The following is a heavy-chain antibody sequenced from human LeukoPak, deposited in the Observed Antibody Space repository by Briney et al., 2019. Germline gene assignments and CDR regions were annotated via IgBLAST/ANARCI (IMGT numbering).Heavy chain of an antibody. Sequence: GASVKVSCKASGYTFTGYYIHWVRQAPGQGLEWMGWINPNSGGTNYAQKFQGRVTMTEDTSTDTAYMELSSLRSEDTAVYYCATDCSSTSCPKRLDPWGQGTLVTVSS. J-gene: IGHJ5*02. V-gene: IGHV1-2*02. CDR2: INPNSGGT. CDR3: ATDCSSTSCPKRLDP. D-gene: IGHD2-2*01. CDR1: GYTFTGYY.